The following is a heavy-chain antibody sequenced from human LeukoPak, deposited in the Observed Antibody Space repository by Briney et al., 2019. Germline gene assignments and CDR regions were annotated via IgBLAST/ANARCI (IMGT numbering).Heavy chain of an antibody. CDR2: IKQDGSEK. J-gene: IGHJ5*02. D-gene: IGHD6-6*01. CDR1: GFTFSSYW. CDR3: AGSDKFIAARRKWFDP. Sequence: PGGSLRLSCAASGFTFSSYWMSWVRQAPGKGLEWVANIKQDGSEKYYVDSVKGRFTISRDNAKNSLYLQMNSLRAEDTAVYYCAGSDKFIAARRKWFDPWGQGTLVTVSS. V-gene: IGHV3-7*01.